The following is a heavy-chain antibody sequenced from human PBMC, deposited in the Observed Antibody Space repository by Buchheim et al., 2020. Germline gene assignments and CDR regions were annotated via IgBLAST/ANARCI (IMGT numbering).Heavy chain of an antibody. CDR1: GGSMNTWTYY. V-gene: IGHV4-39*01. CDR3: ARLDSTGNGEQ. Sequence: QMQLQESGPGLVKPSETLSLTCTVSGGSMNTWTYYWGWIRQPPGKGLEWIGNIYYSGSSNYNPSLKSRVTMSVDTSKSQFSLKLNSVTAADTAVYHCARLDSTGNGEQWGQG. J-gene: IGHJ1*01. D-gene: IGHD3-22*01. CDR2: IYYSGSS.